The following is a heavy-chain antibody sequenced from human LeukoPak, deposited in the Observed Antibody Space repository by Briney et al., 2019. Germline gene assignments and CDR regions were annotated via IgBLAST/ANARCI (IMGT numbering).Heavy chain of an antibody. J-gene: IGHJ6*03. CDR1: GFTFRNYG. CDR3: AKDRYYDSSGYYYVYYYMDV. V-gene: IGHV3-23*01. CDR2: ISRSGGAT. Sequence: PGGSLRLSCAASGFTFRNYGMSWVRQAPGKGLEWVSSISRSGGATYNADSVKGRFTISRDNSKNTLYLQMNSLRAEDTAVYYCAKDRYYDSSGYYYVYYYMDVWGKGTTVTISS. D-gene: IGHD3-22*01.